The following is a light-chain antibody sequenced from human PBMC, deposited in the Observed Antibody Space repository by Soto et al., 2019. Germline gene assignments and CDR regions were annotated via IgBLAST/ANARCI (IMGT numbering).Light chain of an antibody. CDR2: KAS. CDR3: QHYNSYSEA. J-gene: IGKJ1*01. V-gene: IGKV1-5*03. Sequence: DIQMTQSPSTLSGSVGDRVTIPCRARQTISSWLAWYQHKPRKAHKXPIYKASTLKSGVPSRFSGSGSGTECTLTISSLQPDDCATYYCQHYNSYSEAFGQGTKVDIK. CDR1: QTISSW.